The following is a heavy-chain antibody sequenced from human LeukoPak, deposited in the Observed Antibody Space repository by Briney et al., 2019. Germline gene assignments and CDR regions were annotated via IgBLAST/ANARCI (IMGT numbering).Heavy chain of an antibody. CDR3: AKEKIWFGELYYFDY. D-gene: IGHD3-10*01. CDR1: GFTFDDYA. J-gene: IGHJ4*02. Sequence: GGSLRLSCAASGFTFDDYAMHWVRQAPGKGLEWVSLISGDGGSTYYADSVKGRFTISRDNSKNSLYLQMNSLRTEDTALYYCAKEKIWFGELYYFDYWGQGTLVTVSS. CDR2: ISGDGGST. V-gene: IGHV3-43*02.